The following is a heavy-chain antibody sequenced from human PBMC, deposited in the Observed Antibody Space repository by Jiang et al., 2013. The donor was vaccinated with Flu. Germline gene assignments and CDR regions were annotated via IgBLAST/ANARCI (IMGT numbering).Heavy chain of an antibody. Sequence: PGLVKPSETLSLTCTVSGGSISSSSYYWGWIRQSPGKGLEWIGSFYYSGSTYYNPSLKSRVTMSVDTSKNHFFLKLSSVTAADTALYYCARPRLLYTSDNWFDPWGQGTLVTVSS. V-gene: IGHV4-39*01. CDR3: ARPRLLYTSDNWFDP. CDR1: GGSISSSSYY. D-gene: IGHD6-25*01. J-gene: IGHJ5*02. CDR2: FYYSGST.